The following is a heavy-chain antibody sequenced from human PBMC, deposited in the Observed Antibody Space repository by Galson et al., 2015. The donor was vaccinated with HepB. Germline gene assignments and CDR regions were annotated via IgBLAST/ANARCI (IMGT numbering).Heavy chain of an antibody. D-gene: IGHD3-9*01. V-gene: IGHV3-11*06. Sequence: SLRLSCAASGFSFNDYYMSWIRQAPGKGLEWVAYISDTGSHTNYADSVKGRFTISRDNAKNSLSLQMDSLSVEDTAVYYCVRERASFDSVGYYNIDYWGQGTLVTVSS. CDR1: GFSFNDYY. CDR3: VRERASFDSVGYYNIDY. J-gene: IGHJ4*02. CDR2: ISDTGSHT.